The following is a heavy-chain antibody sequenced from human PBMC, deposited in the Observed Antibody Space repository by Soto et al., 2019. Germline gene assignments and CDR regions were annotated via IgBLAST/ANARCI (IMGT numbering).Heavy chain of an antibody. J-gene: IGHJ5*02. CDR2: INSDGSST. Sequence: LRLSCAASGFTFSSYWMHWVRQAPGKGLVWVSRINSDGSSTSYADSVKGRFTISRDNAKNTLYLQMNSLRAEDTAVYYCSPDIVVVPAAIPPEGWSDPWRHGTLVTVS. CDR3: SPDIVVVPAAIPPEGWSDP. CDR1: GFTFSSYW. V-gene: IGHV3-74*01. D-gene: IGHD2-2*01.